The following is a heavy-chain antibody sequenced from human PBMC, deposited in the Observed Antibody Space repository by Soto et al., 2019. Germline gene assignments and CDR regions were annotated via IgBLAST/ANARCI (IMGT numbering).Heavy chain of an antibody. CDR1: GFTFSNYY. Sequence: VGSLRLSCAVSGFTFSNYYIHWVRQAPGKGLEWVSSIRSGRDTFYADSAKGRFSISRDDATSSVSLQMNSLRGEDTAVYFCAREETAWPLAYGLDVWGQGTTVTVSS. J-gene: IGHJ6*02. D-gene: IGHD2-21*02. CDR2: IRSGRDT. CDR3: AREETAWPLAYGLDV. V-gene: IGHV3-21*01.